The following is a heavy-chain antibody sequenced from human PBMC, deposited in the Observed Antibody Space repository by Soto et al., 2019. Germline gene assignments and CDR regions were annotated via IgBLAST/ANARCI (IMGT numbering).Heavy chain of an antibody. D-gene: IGHD3-10*01. CDR1: GNTFTSFW. CDR2: IYPGDSQT. J-gene: IGHJ2*01. Sequence: PGESLKISCKVSGNTFTSFWIGWVRHMPGKGLEWMGVIYPGDSQTRYSPSFRGHVTISADKSVSTAYLQWGSLKASDTAIYYCARGGSGTYFNHYFNLWGRGTLVTVSS. CDR3: ARGGSGTYFNHYFNL. V-gene: IGHV5-51*03.